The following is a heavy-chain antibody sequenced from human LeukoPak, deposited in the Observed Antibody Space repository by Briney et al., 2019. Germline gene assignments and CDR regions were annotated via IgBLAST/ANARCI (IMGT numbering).Heavy chain of an antibody. CDR1: GFSFSGHW. CDR2: ISPTGSTT. Sequence: GGTLRLSCTASGFSFSGHWMHWARQLPGKGLVWVSRISPTGSTTSYADSVRGRFTVSRDSAKNTLYLQVNNLRAEDTAVYYCARGPNSNWSGLDFWGQGTLLTVSS. D-gene: IGHD6-6*01. V-gene: IGHV3-74*01. J-gene: IGHJ4*02. CDR3: ARGPNSNWSGLDF.